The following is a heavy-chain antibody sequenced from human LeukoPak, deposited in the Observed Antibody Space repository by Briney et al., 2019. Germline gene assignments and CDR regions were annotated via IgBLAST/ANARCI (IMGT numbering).Heavy chain of an antibody. V-gene: IGHV3-23*01. Sequence: PGGSLRLSCAASGFTFSSYAMSWVRQAPGKGLEWVSAISGSGGSTYYADSVKGRFTISRDNSKNTLYLQMNSLRAEDTAVYYCAKAEYCNGGSCYYFDYWGQGTLVTVSS. CDR2: ISGSGGST. CDR3: AKAEYCNGGSCYYFDY. CDR1: GFTFSSYA. J-gene: IGHJ4*02. D-gene: IGHD2-15*01.